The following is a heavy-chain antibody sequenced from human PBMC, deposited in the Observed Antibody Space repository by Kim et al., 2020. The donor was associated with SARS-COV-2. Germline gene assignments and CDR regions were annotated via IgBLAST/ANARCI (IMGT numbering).Heavy chain of an antibody. Sequence: SETLSLTCTVSGGSISSYYWSWIRQPPGKGLEWIGYIYYSGSTNYNPSLKSRVTISVDTSKNQFSLKLSSVTAADTAVYYCARDSMGPIDYWGQGTLVTVSS. V-gene: IGHV4-59*01. CDR3: ARDSMGPIDY. CDR1: GGSISSYY. CDR2: IYYSGST. D-gene: IGHD3-3*02. J-gene: IGHJ4*02.